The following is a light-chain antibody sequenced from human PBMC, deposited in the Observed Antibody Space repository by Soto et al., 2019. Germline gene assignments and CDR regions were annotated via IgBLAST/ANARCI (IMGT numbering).Light chain of an antibody. CDR2: AAS. V-gene: IGKV1-39*01. Sequence: DIRMTQSPSSLSASVEDRVTITCRASQSISSYLNWYQQKPGKAPKLLIYAASSLQSGVPSRFSGSGSGTDFTLTISSLQPEDFATYYCQQSYSTPLYTFGQGTKLEIK. CDR1: QSISSY. CDR3: QQSYSTPLYT. J-gene: IGKJ2*01.